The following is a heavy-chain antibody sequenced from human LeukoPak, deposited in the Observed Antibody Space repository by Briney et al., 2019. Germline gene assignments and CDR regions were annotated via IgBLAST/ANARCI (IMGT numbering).Heavy chain of an antibody. CDR1: GFTFSSYA. Sequence: GGSLRLSCAASGFTFSSYAMHWVRQAPGKGLEWVAVISYDGSNKYYADSVKGRFTISRDNSMNTLYLQMNSLRAEDTAVYYCAKRIRHWGQGTLVTVSS. CDR3: AKRIRH. J-gene: IGHJ4*02. CDR2: ISYDGSNK. V-gene: IGHV3-30*18.